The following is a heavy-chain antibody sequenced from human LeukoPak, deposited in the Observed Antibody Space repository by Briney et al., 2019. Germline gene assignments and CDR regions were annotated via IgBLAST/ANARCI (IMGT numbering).Heavy chain of an antibody. CDR2: ISGSGGST. D-gene: IGHD5-24*01. CDR3: AKARRDGYNFLLQFDP. J-gene: IGHJ5*02. V-gene: IGHV3-23*01. CDR1: GFTFSSYA. Sequence: GGSLRLSCAASGFTFSSYAMSWVRQAPGKGLEWVSAISGSGGSTYYADSVKGRFTISRDNSKNTLYLQMNSLRAEDTAVYYCAKARRDGYNFLLQFDPWGRGTLVTVSS.